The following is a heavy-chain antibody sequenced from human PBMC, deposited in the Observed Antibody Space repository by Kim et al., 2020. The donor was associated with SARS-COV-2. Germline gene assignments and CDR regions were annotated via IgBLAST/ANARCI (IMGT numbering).Heavy chain of an antibody. CDR2: ISWSGGSP. V-gene: IGHV3-20*01. J-gene: IGHJ3*01. Sequence: GGSLRLSCAPSGFTFDDDGISWVRQAPGKGLEWVCGISWSGGSPGYADAVKGRFTMCRDFAKNSLHLQMSSLRVEDTALYHCARDPIESPGSFGLWGQGTMVTVSS. CDR1: GFTFDDDG. CDR3: ARDPIESPGSFGL. D-gene: IGHD3-22*01.